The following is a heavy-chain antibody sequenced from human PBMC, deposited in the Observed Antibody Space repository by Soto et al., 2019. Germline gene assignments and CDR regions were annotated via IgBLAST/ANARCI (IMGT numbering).Heavy chain of an antibody. J-gene: IGHJ4*02. CDR3: AKNSGSAGTTSGDY. V-gene: IGHV3-23*01. CDR2: ISGSGGST. Sequence: GGSLRLSCAASGFTFSRYAMYWVRQAPGKGLEWVSAISGSGGSTYYADSVKGRFTISRDNSKNTLYLQMNSLRAEDTAVYYCAKNSGSAGTTSGDYWGQGTLVTVSS. CDR1: GFTFSRYA. D-gene: IGHD1-1*01.